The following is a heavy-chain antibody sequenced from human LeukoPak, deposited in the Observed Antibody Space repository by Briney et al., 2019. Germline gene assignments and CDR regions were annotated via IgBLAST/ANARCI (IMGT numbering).Heavy chain of an antibody. Sequence: PEASVKVSCKASGYTFTGYYMHWVRQAPGQGLEWMGWINPNSGGTNYAQKFQGRVTMTRDTSISTAYMELSRLRSDDTAVYYCARGGSSGEWFSHLDYWGQGTLVTVSS. D-gene: IGHD3-3*01. CDR1: GYTFTGYY. CDR2: INPNSGGT. V-gene: IGHV1-2*02. CDR3: ARGGSSGEWFSHLDY. J-gene: IGHJ4*02.